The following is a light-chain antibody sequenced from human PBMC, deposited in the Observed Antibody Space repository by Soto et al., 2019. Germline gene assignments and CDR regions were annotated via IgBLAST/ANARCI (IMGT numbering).Light chain of an antibody. CDR3: SLFYSVTRRV. CDR2: DTN. J-gene: IGLJ1*01. CDR1: TGVVTSSHY. Sequence: QAVVTQEPSLTVSPGGTVTLTCGSSTGVVTSSHYPYWFQQKPGQAPRTLIYDTNNKYSWTPARFSGSLLGGQAALTLSGAQEEDDADYCCSLFYSVTRRVFGTGTKVTVL. V-gene: IGLV7-46*01.